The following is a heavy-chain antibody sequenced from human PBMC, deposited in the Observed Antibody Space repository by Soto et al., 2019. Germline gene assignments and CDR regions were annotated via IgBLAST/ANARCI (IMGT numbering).Heavy chain of an antibody. V-gene: IGHV4-30-4*01. D-gene: IGHD3-10*01. CDR1: GGSSSSVDYY. CDR3: ARVGGFGATTIDY. CDR2: IYYSGST. J-gene: IGHJ4*02. Sequence: SETLSLTCTVSGGSSSSVDYYWSCIRQPPGKGLEWIGYIYYSGSTYYXXSLXXXXXXXXXXXKNQFSLKLSSVTAADTAVYYCARVGGFGATTIDYWGQGTLVTVSS.